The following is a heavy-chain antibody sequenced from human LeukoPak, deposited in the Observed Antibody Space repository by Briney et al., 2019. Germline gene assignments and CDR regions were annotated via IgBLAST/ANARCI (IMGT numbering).Heavy chain of an antibody. CDR2: ISASGVNT. CDR1: GFTSSNDA. Sequence: GGSLRLSCTASGFTSSNDAMSWVRQAPGKGLEWVSAISASGVNTYYADSMKGRFTISRDNSKNTLYLQMNSLRVGDTAVYFCAKDPLAAAGPDNIFDYWGQGTLVTVSS. CDR3: AKDPLAAAGPDNIFDY. J-gene: IGHJ4*02. D-gene: IGHD6-13*01. V-gene: IGHV3-23*01.